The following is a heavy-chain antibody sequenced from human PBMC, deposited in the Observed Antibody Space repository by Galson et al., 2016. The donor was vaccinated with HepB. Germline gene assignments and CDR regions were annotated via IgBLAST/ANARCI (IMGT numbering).Heavy chain of an antibody. V-gene: IGHV4-59*12. J-gene: IGHJ6*02. CDR3: VRGPTLVATFKDYYYGLDA. D-gene: IGHD2/OR15-2a*01. Sequence: ETLSLTCPVSSGSIGSYYWSWNRQPPGKGLEGVGFIYHSGGTRYNPSLRSRVTMSVATSKNQFSLNVRSVTVADTAVYYCVRGPTLVATFKDYYYGLDAWGQGTTVTVSS. CDR2: IYHSGGT. CDR1: SGSIGSYY.